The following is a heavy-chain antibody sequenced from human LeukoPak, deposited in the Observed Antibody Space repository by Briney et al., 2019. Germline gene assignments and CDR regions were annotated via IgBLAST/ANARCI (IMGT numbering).Heavy chain of an antibody. CDR3: ARSNIVATIQVDY. CDR1: GGTFSSYA. CDR2: IIPILGIA. Sequence: SVKVSCKASGGTFSSYAISWVRQAPGQGLEWMGRIIPILGIANYAQKFQGRVTITADKSTSTAYMELSSLRSEDTAVYYCARSNIVATIQVDYWGQGTLVTVSS. D-gene: IGHD5-12*01. V-gene: IGHV1-69*04. J-gene: IGHJ4*02.